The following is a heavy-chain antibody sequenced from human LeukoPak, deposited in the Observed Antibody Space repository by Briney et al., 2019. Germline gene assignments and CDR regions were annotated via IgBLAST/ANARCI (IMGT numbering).Heavy chain of an antibody. CDR3: ARDYYYMDV. Sequence: SETLSLTCTVSGASISSYYWSWIRQPAGKALEWIGRIYVTGSTTYNPSLESRVTMSLDTSKNHFSLKLRSVTAADTAVYYCARDYYYMDVWGKGTTVTVSS. CDR2: IYVTGST. V-gene: IGHV4-4*07. J-gene: IGHJ6*03. CDR1: GASISSYY.